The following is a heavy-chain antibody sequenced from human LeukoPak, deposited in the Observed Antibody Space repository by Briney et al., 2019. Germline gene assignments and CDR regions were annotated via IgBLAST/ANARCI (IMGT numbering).Heavy chain of an antibody. CDR2: IIPIFGTA. J-gene: IGHJ4*02. Sequence: SVKVSCKASGGTFSSYAISWVRQAPGQGLEWMGGIIPIFGTANYAQKFQGRVTITTDESTSTAYMELSSLRSEDTAVYYCVKGGSYHKYRPITFDYWGQGTLVTVSS. CDR1: GGTFSSYA. D-gene: IGHD1-26*01. CDR3: VKGGSYHKYRPITFDY. V-gene: IGHV1-69*05.